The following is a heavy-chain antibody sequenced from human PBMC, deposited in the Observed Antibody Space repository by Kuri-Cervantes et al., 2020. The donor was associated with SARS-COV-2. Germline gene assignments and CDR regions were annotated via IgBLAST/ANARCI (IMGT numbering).Heavy chain of an antibody. V-gene: IGHV4-31*03. CDR3: ARGGPPYYYDSSGYRAYFQH. CDR2: IYYSGST. CDR1: GGSISSGGYY. Sequence: SETLSLTCTVSGGSISSGGYYWSWIRQHPGKGLEWIGYIYYSGSTYYNPSLKSRVTISVDTSKNQFSLKLRSVTAADTAVYYCARGGPPYYYDSSGYRAYFQHWGQGALVTVSS. J-gene: IGHJ1*01. D-gene: IGHD3-22*01.